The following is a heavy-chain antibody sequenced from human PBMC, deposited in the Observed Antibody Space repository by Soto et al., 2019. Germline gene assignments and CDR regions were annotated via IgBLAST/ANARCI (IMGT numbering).Heavy chain of an antibody. V-gene: IGHV3-13*01. J-gene: IGHJ4*02. CDR1: GFTFSSYD. CDR3: AGRNGRWLPYCFDY. CDR2: IGTAGET. D-gene: IGHD3-22*01. Sequence: EVQLVESGGGLVQPGGSLRLSCAASGFTFSSYDMHWVRQATGKGLEWVSAIGTAGETYYPGSVKGRFTISRDNSKNTLYLQMNSLGAEDTALYYCAGRNGRWLPYCFDYWGQGALVTVSS.